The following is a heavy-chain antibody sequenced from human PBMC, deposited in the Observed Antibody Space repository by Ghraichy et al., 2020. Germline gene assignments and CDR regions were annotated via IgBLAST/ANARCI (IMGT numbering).Heavy chain of an antibody. CDR2: ISWNSGSI. V-gene: IGHV3-9*01. J-gene: IGHJ5*02. D-gene: IGHD6-13*01. CDR1: GFTFDDYA. CDR3: AKDPYSSWYGGALNWFDP. Sequence: GGSLRLSCAASGFTFDDYAMHWVRQAPGKGLEWVSGISWNSGSIGYADSVKGRFTISRDNAKNSLYLQMNSLRAEDTALYYCAKDPYSSWYGGALNWFDPWGQGTLVTVSS.